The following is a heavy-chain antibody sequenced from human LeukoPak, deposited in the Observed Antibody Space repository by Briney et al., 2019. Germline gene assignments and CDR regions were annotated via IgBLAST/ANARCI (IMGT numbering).Heavy chain of an antibody. CDR1: GLTLSDNY. CDR3: TRVSSLFLDY. Sequence: GGSLRLPCAAFGLTLSDNYMSWVRQAPGKGLEWVSVIYNTGSTYYADSVKGRFTISRDNSKNTMYLQMNSLRVEDTAVYYCTRVSSLFLDYWGQGVLVSVSS. CDR2: IYNTGST. D-gene: IGHD6-13*01. V-gene: IGHV3-53*01. J-gene: IGHJ4*02.